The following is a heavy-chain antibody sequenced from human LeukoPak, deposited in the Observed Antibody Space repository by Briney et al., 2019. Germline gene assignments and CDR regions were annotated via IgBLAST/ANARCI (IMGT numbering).Heavy chain of an antibody. Sequence: ASVKVSCKASGYTFTGDYMPWVRHGPGQGLEWMGWINPNSGGTDYAQKFQGRVTMTRDTSISTAYMELSRLRSDDTAVYYCARDPPDYYDSSGYDYWGQGTLVTVSS. D-gene: IGHD3-22*01. CDR1: GYTFTGDY. CDR3: ARDPPDYYDSSGYDY. V-gene: IGHV1-2*02. J-gene: IGHJ4*02. CDR2: INPNSGGT.